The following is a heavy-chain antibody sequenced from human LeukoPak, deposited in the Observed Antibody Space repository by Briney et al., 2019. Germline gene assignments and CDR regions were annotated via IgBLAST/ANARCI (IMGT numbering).Heavy chain of an antibody. CDR3: ARHDGMLLPL. CDR1: GFSFGDHS. V-gene: IGHV3-49*04. Sequence: GGSLRLSCTGSGFSFGDHSMSLVRQAPGKGLEWVGFITSKPYGEASYYAASVSGRFSFSRDDSKSIAYLQMNSLKTEDTAVYYCARHDGMLLPLWGQGTLVTVSS. CDR2: ITSKPYGEAS. J-gene: IGHJ4*02. D-gene: IGHD3-16*01.